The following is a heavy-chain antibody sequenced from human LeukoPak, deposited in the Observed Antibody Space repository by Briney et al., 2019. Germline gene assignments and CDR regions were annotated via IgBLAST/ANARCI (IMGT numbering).Heavy chain of an antibody. V-gene: IGHV4-34*01. J-gene: IGHJ4*02. CDR2: INHSGST. Sequence: PGGSLRLSCVASGFTFGSYAMSWIRQPPGKGLEWIGEINHSGSTNYNPSLKSRVTISVDTSKNQFSLKLSSVTAADTAVYYCAGVGRYHYYYSRGYGGYLDYGGKGTLVTVSS. CDR1: GFTFGSYA. D-gene: IGHD3-22*01. CDR3: AGVGRYHYYYSRGYGGYLDY.